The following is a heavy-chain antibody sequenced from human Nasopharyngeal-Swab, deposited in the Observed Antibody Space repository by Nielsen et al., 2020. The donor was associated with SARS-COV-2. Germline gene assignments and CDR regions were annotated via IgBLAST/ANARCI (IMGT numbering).Heavy chain of an antibody. J-gene: IGHJ5*02. V-gene: IGHV1-69*01. D-gene: IGHD3-10*01. CDR2: IIPIFGTA. Sequence: WVRQAPGQGLEWMGGIIPIFGTANYAQKFQGRVTITADESTSTAYMELSSLRSEDTAVYYCARDTQGNWITMVRGVIGRSLRWFDPWGQGTLVTVSS. CDR3: ARDTQGNWITMVRGVIGRSLRWFDP.